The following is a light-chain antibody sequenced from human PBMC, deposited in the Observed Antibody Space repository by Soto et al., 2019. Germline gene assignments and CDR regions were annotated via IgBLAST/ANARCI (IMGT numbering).Light chain of an antibody. Sequence: DIQMTQSPSTLPASVGDRVTITCRASQSISSWLAWYQQKPGKAPKLLIYDASSLESGVPPRFSGSGSGTDFTLAISSLQPEDSATYYCLQDINYPWTFGQGTKVDI. J-gene: IGKJ1*01. CDR3: LQDINYPWT. V-gene: IGKV1-5*01. CDR1: QSISSW. CDR2: DAS.